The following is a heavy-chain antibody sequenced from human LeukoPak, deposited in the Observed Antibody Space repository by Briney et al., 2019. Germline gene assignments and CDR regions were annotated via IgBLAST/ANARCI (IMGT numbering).Heavy chain of an antibody. CDR1: GFTHSIYS. J-gene: IGHJ6*04. CDR3: AKGYCSGGSCRGYYYGMDV. V-gene: IGHV3-23*01. Sequence: RSGVSLRLPCAASGFTHSIYSMIWLRQSPGKGLEWVSAIIGSGGSTYYADSVKGRFTISRDNSKNTLYLQMNSLRAEDTAVYYCAKGYCSGGSCRGYYYGMDVWGKGATVTVSS. CDR2: IIGSGGST. D-gene: IGHD2-15*01.